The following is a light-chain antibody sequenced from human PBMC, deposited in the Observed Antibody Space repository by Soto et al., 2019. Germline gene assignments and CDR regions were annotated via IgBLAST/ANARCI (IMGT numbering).Light chain of an antibody. J-gene: IGLJ1*01. CDR3: CSYAGSSTPLS. V-gene: IGLV2-23*02. CDR2: EVS. Sequence: QSVLTQPASVSGSPGQSITISCTGTSSDVGSYNLVSWYHQHPGKAPKLMTDEVSKRPSGVSNRFSGSKSGNTASLTISGLQAEDEADYYCCSYAGSSTPLSFGTGTKLTVL. CDR1: SSDVGSYNL.